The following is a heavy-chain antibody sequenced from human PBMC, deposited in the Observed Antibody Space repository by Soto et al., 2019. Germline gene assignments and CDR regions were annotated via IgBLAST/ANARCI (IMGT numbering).Heavy chain of an antibody. J-gene: IGHJ5*02. Sequence: GGSLRLSCEASGFTFSSYSMNWVRQAPGKGLQWVSFITSSGSAIYYADSVKGRFTISRDNAKNTLSLQMNSLTAEDTAVYYCAGGGSGYYNLWGQGILVTVSS. V-gene: IGHV3-48*04. CDR1: GFTFSSYS. CDR3: AGGGSGYYNL. D-gene: IGHD3-22*01. CDR2: ITSSGSAI.